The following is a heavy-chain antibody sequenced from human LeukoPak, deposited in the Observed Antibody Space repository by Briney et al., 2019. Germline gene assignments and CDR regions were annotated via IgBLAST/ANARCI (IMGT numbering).Heavy chain of an antibody. CDR3: AREVIVGGVNGLDV. Sequence: PGGSLRLSCAACGFSFISYWIHWVRQVPGKGLVWVSRINSDGSSTIYADSVRGRFTISRDNAKNTVYLQMNSLRAEDTAAYYCAREVIVGGVNGLDVWGQGTTVTVSS. J-gene: IGHJ3*01. D-gene: IGHD3-22*01. V-gene: IGHV3-74*01. CDR2: INSDGSST. CDR1: GFSFISYW.